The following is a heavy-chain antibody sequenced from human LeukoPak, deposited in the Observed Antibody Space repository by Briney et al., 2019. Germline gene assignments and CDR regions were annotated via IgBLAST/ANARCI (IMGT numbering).Heavy chain of an antibody. Sequence: TLSLTCTVSGGSISSGGYSWSWIRQPPGKGLEWIGYIYHSGSTYYNPSLKSRVTISVDRSKNQFSLKLSSVTAADTAVYYCARRMTTVTTYYFDYWGQGTLVTVSS. CDR2: IYHSGST. J-gene: IGHJ4*02. CDR3: ARRMTTVTTYYFDY. D-gene: IGHD4-4*01. V-gene: IGHV4-30-2*01. CDR1: GGSISSGGYS.